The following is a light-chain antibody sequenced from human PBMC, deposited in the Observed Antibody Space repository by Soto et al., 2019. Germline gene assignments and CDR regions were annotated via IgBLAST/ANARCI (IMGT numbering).Light chain of an antibody. V-gene: IGKV1-39*01. J-gene: IGKJ4*01. CDR3: QQSHSAPLT. CDR1: QSISSH. CDR2: AAS. Sequence: QMTQSPSSLFASVGDRVTITCRASQSISSHLNWYQQKVGQTPRLLIYAASTLQSEVPPRFSGSGSGTEFTLTISGLQREDFATYYCQQSHSAPLTFVGGTKIQI.